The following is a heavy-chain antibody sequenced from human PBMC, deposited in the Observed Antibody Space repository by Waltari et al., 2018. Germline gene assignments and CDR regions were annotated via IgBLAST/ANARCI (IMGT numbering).Heavy chain of an antibody. CDR2: IKEDGGEK. J-gene: IGHJ4*02. CDR3: ARDRGYFDY. Sequence: EVQLVESGGGLVQPGGSLRLSCAASGLTFSKFWMSWVRQAPGKGLEWGASIKEDGGEKYYVDSLKGRIISSRDNAKNSLYLQMNSLRVEDTAVYYCARDRGYFDYWGLGTLVTVSS. V-gene: IGHV3-7*01. D-gene: IGHD3-10*01. CDR1: GLTFSKFW.